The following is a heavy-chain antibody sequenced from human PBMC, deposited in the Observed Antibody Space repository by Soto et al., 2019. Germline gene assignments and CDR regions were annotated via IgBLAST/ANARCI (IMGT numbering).Heavy chain of an antibody. CDR3: AKSYYYGSGPHHFNY. V-gene: IGHV3-30*18. J-gene: IGHJ4*02. D-gene: IGHD3-10*01. CDR2: ISYDGSNK. CDR1: GFTFNSYG. Sequence: QVQLVESGGGVVQPGRSLRLSCAVSGFTFNSYGMHWVRQAPGKGLEWVAVISYDGSNKYYADSVKGRFTISRDNSKNTLYLQMNSLRAEDTAVYYCAKSYYYGSGPHHFNYWGQGTLVTVSS.